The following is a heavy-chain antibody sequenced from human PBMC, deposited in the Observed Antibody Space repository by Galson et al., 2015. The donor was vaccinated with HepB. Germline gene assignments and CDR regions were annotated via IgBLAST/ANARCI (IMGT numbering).Heavy chain of an antibody. CDR3: ARVYDSSGYLDLFFDY. J-gene: IGHJ4*02. Sequence: SVKVSCKASGCTFTGYYMHWVRQAPGQGLEWMGWINPNSGGTNYAQKFQGRVTMTRDTSISTAYMELSRLRSDDTAVYYCARVYDSSGYLDLFFDYWGQGTLVTVSS. D-gene: IGHD3-22*01. CDR2: INPNSGGT. CDR1: GCTFTGYY. V-gene: IGHV1-2*02.